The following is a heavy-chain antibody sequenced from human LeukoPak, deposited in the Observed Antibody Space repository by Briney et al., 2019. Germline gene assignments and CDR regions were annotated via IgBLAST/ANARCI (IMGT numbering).Heavy chain of an antibody. V-gene: IGHV4-61*01. CDR3: ARVRNIFGVVTLYYFDY. CDR1: GYSISSGYY. CDR2: IYYSGST. Sequence: SETLSLTCTVSGYSISSGYYWSWIRQPPGKGLEWIGYIYYSGSTNYNPSLKSRVTISVDTSKNQFSLKLSSVTAADTAVYYCARVRNIFGVVTLYYFDYWGQGTLVTVSS. J-gene: IGHJ4*02. D-gene: IGHD3-3*02.